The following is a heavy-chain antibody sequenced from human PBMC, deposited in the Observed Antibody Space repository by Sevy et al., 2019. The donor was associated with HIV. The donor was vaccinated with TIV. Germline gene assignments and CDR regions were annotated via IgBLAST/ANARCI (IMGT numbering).Heavy chain of an antibody. J-gene: IGHJ5*01. D-gene: IGHD2-8*01. CDR1: GFTFSDHY. CDR3: VRDSGVYGRDS. V-gene: IGHV3-72*01. CDR2: IKNKPKGYAT. Sequence: GGSLRLSCAVSGFTFSDHYIDWVRQAPGKGLEWVGRIKNKPKGYATDYAASVKGRFTISSDDSKNSLYLQMNSLKTEATGMYIYVRDSGVYGRDSCGRGTLVTVSS.